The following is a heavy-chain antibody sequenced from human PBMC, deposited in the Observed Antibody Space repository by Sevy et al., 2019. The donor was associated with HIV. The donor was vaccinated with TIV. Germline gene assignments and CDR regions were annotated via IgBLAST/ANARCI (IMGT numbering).Heavy chain of an antibody. CDR1: GFTFSSYS. CDR3: ARSPGNSGWFDAFDI. J-gene: IGHJ3*02. D-gene: IGHD5-12*01. Sequence: GESLKISCAASGFTFSSYSMNWVRQAPGKGLEWVSSISSSSSYIYYADSVKGRFTISRDNAKNSLYLQMNSLRAEDTAVYYCARSPGNSGWFDAFDIWAKGQWSPSPQ. V-gene: IGHV3-21*01. CDR2: ISSSSSYI.